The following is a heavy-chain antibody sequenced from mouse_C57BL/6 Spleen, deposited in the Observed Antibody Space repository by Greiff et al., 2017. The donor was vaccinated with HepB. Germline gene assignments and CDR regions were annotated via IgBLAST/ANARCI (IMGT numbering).Heavy chain of an antibody. Sequence: DVKLVESGGGLVKPGGSLKLSCAASGFTFSDYGMHWVRQAPEKGLEWVAYISSGSSTIYYADTVKGRFTISRDNAKNTLFLQMTSLRSEDTAMYYCARPLYYGNGGYYFDYWGQGTTLTVSS. CDR1: GFTFSDYG. CDR3: ARPLYYGNGGYYFDY. D-gene: IGHD2-1*01. CDR2: ISSGSSTI. J-gene: IGHJ2*01. V-gene: IGHV5-17*01.